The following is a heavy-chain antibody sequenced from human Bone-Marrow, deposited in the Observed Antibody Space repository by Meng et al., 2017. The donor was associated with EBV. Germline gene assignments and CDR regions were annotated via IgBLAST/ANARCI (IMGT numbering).Heavy chain of an antibody. D-gene: IGHD1/OR15-1a*01. Sequence: VQLLESGXGWVQPGGSMRLSCAASGFTFSDYYLSWIRQAPGKGLEWVSYISSSGSTIYYADSVKGRFTISRDNAKNSLYLQMNSPRAEDTAVYYCVREQEGGYYFDYWGQGTLVTVSS. CDR2: ISSSGSTI. CDR3: VREQEGGYYFDY. CDR1: GFTFSDYY. V-gene: IGHV3-11*01. J-gene: IGHJ4*02.